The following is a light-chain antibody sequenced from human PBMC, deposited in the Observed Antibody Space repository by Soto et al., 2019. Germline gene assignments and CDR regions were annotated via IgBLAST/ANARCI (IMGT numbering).Light chain of an antibody. Sequence: DIQLTQSPSFLSASVGDRVTITCRASQGTSSYLAWFQQKPGRAPKLLIYGASTLQSGVPARFSGSGSGTDFTLTISSLEPEDFAVYYCQQRSNWPPHFGGGTKVEIK. CDR1: QGTSSY. CDR3: QQRSNWPPH. CDR2: GAS. V-gene: IGKV1-9*01. J-gene: IGKJ4*01.